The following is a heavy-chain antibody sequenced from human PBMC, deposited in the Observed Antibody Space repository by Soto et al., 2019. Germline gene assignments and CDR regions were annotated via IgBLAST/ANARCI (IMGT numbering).Heavy chain of an antibody. CDR1: GFTFSTYS. V-gene: IGHV3-21*01. CDR3: ARVGGGVVVVPGANRGDF. J-gene: IGHJ4*02. Sequence: EVQLVESGGGLVKPGGSLRLSCAASGFTFSTYSMNWVRQAPGKGLEWVSSISPSSTYIHYADSVKGRFTISRDNGEKLLYLQMNSLGVEDTAVYYCARVGGGVVVVPGANRGDFWGQGTLVTVSS. D-gene: IGHD2-2*01. CDR2: ISPSSTYI.